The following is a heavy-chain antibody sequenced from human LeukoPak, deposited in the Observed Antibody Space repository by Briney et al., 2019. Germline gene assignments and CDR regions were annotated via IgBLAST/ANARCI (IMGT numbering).Heavy chain of an antibody. CDR1: GGSVSSGSYY. D-gene: IGHD3-3*01. CDR3: ARLTIFGVVMGFDY. V-gene: IGHV4-61*01. Sequence: SETLSLTCTVSGGSVSSGSYYWRWIRQPPGKGLEWIGYIYYSGSTNYNPSLKSRVTISVDTSKNQFSLKLSSVTAADTAVYYCARLTIFGVVMGFDYWGQGTLVTVSS. J-gene: IGHJ4*02. CDR2: IYYSGST.